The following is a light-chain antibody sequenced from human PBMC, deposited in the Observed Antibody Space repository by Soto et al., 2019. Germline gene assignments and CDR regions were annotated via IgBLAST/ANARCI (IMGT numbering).Light chain of an antibody. Sequence: DIQMTQSPSTLSASVGDRVTITCRASQSINNCLAWYQQKPGKAPKFLIYDASNLESGVPSRFSGSASGTEFILTISSLQPDDFATYYCQQYDNYPLTFGGGTKVDI. CDR1: QSINNC. J-gene: IGKJ4*01. V-gene: IGKV1-5*01. CDR2: DAS. CDR3: QQYDNYPLT.